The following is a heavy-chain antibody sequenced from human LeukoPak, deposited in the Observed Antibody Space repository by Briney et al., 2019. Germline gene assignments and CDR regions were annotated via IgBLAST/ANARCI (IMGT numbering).Heavy chain of an antibody. CDR3: ARDRSLLTMVWFDF. D-gene: IGHD3-10*01. Sequence: ASVKVSCKASGYTFTDYYLHWVRQAPGQGLEWMGWINPNGGDTNHAQKFQGRVTMTRDTSVSTAYMELSSLRSDDTAVYYCARDRSLLTMVWFDFWGRGTLVTVSS. V-gene: IGHV1-2*02. CDR1: GYTFTDYY. CDR2: INPNGGDT. J-gene: IGHJ4*02.